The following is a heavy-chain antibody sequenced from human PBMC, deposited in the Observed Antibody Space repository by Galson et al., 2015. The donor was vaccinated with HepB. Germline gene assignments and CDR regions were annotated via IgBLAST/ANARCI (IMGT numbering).Heavy chain of an antibody. D-gene: IGHD3-16*01. CDR3: ARGHITPSQFGYYYYGMDV. CDR2: IKTDGTST. V-gene: IGHV3-74*01. J-gene: IGHJ6*02. CDR1: GFTFSKYW. Sequence: SLRLSCAASGFTFSKYWMHWVRHVPGKGPVWVSRIKTDGTSTSYEESLKGRFTISRDNAKSTLYLEMNSLRADDTAVYYCARGHITPSQFGYYYYGMDVWGQGTTVIVSS.